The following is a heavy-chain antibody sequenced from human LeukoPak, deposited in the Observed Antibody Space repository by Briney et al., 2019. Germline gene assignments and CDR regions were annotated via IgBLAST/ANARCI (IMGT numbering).Heavy chain of an antibody. CDR1: EYTFT. V-gene: IGHV1-2*02. CDR2: INPNSGGT. J-gene: IGHJ6*02. CDR3: ARVRIGQQLDKYYYYAMDV. Sequence: ASVKVSCKASEYTFTMHWVRQAPGQGLEWMGWINPNSGGTNYAQKFQGRVTMTTDTSISTAYMEVSRLRSDDTAVYYCARVRIGQQLDKYYYYAMDVWGQGTTVTVSS. D-gene: IGHD6-13*01.